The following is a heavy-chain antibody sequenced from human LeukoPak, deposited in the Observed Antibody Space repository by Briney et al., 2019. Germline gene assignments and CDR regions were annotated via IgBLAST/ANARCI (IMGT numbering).Heavy chain of an antibody. Sequence: PGGSLRLSCAASGLSFSSYWMHWVRQAPGKGLVWVSRIKSDGKTNYADSVKGRFTIPRDNAKNTVSLQMNSLRAEDTGVYYCARAPSEIGGYYPEYFRHWGQGTLVTVSS. CDR2: IKSDGKT. CDR3: ARAPSEIGGYYPEYFRH. J-gene: IGHJ1*01. V-gene: IGHV3-74*01. CDR1: GLSFSSYW. D-gene: IGHD3-22*01.